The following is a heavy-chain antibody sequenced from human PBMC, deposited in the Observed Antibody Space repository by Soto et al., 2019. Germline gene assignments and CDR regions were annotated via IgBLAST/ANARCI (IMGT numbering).Heavy chain of an antibody. V-gene: IGHV4-30-4*01. CDR2: IYYSGTT. Sequence: QVQLQESGPGLVKPSQTLSLTCTVSGGSISSGDYYWSWIRQPPGKGLEWIGYIYYSGTTYYNPSSMSLVTIAVDTSKNQYSLKLRSVTAADTAVYYCARQLVHCGTTKCDIWFDPWGQGTLVTVSS. J-gene: IGHJ5*02. D-gene: IGHD2-2*01. CDR3: ARQLVHCGTTKCDIWFDP. CDR1: GGSISSGDYY.